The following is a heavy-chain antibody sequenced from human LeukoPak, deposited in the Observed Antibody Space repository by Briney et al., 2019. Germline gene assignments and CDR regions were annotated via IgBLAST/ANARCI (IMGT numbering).Heavy chain of an antibody. V-gene: IGHV4-4*07. CDR1: GGSISSYH. CDR3: ARVGDYALKD. D-gene: IGHD3-16*01. Sequence: SETLSLTCTVSGGSISSYHWSWIRQPAGKGLEWIGHIYTSGSTNYNPSLKSRVTMTVDTSKNQFSLKLSSVTAADTAVYYCARVGDYALKDWGQGTLVTVSS. J-gene: IGHJ4*02. CDR2: IYTSGST.